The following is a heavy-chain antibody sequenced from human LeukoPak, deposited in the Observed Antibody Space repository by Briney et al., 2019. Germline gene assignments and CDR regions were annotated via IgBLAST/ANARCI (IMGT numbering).Heavy chain of an antibody. CDR3: AKDRVGALLYFDS. V-gene: IGHV3-23*01. Sequence: GGSLRLSCAASGFTFSSYAMSWVRQAPGKGLEWVSAISGSGGSTYSADSVKGRFTISRDNSKNTLYLQMNSLRAEDTAVYSCAKDRVGALLYFDSWGQGTLVTVSS. D-gene: IGHD1-26*01. J-gene: IGHJ4*02. CDR2: ISGSGGST. CDR1: GFTFSSYA.